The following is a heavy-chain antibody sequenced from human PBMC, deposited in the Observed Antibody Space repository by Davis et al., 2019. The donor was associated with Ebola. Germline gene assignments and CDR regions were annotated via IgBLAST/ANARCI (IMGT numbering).Heavy chain of an antibody. D-gene: IGHD2-2*01. CDR2: LYIDGTT. Sequence: PGGSLRLSCAASGFTVSGNYMNWVRQAPGKGLEWVSVLYIDGTTVYEDSVEGRFTISRDNSKNTLYLHMNSLRVEDTAIYYCARAPDIVAEPAAPEALDIWGRGTMVTVSS. V-gene: IGHV3-53*01. CDR1: GFTVSGNY. CDR3: ARAPDIVAEPAAPEALDI. J-gene: IGHJ3*02.